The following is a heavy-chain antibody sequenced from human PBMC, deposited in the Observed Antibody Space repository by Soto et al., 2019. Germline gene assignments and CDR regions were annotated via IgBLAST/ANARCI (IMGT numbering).Heavy chain of an antibody. D-gene: IGHD2-8*01. J-gene: IGHJ3*02. CDR2: IYTGGST. CDR1: GFTVSSNI. CDR3: AREGGLCIFSFDI. V-gene: IGHV3-66*01. Sequence: SLRLSCAASGFTVSSNIMSWVRQTPGKGLEWVSNIYTGGSTYYADSMRGRFTISRDNSKNTLYLQMTGLRAEDTAVYFCAREGGLCIFSFDIWGQGTMVTVSS.